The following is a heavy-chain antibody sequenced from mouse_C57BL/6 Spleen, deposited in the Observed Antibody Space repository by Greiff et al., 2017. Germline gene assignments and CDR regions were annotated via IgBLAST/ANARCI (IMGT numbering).Heavy chain of an antibody. CDR2: ISSCSSTI. CDR3: ARELGRGFDY. D-gene: IGHD4-1*01. V-gene: IGHV5-17*01. Sequence: EVQLVESGGGLVKPGGSLKLSCAASGFTFSDYGMHWVRPAPEKGLEWVAYISSCSSTIYYAETVKGRFTISRDNAKNTLFLQMTSLRSEDTAMYYCARELGRGFDYWGQGTTLTVSS. CDR1: GFTFSDYG. J-gene: IGHJ2*01.